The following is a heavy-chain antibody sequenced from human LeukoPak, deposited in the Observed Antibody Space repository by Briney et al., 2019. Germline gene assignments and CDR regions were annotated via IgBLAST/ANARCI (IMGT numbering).Heavy chain of an antibody. CDR3: AKEGGYSYGDTPLHFDY. CDR2: IHYSGST. D-gene: IGHD5-18*01. Sequence: SETLSLTCTVSGGSISSYYWSWIRQPPGKGLEWIGYIHYSGSTNYNPSLKSRVTISEDTSKNQFSLKLSSVTAADTAVYYCAKEGGYSYGDTPLHFDYWGQGTLVTVSS. CDR1: GGSISSYY. J-gene: IGHJ4*02. V-gene: IGHV4-59*12.